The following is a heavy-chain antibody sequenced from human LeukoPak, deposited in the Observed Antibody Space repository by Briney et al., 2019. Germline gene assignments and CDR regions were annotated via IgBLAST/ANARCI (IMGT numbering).Heavy chain of an antibody. D-gene: IGHD5-12*01. CDR3: AKDLEKKVIVATIFDY. V-gene: IGHV3-23*01. CDR2: ISGSGGST. J-gene: IGHJ4*02. Sequence: PGGSLRLSCAASGFTFSSYAMSWVRQAPGKGLEWVSAISGSGGSTYYADSVKGRFTISRDNSKNTLYLQMNSLRAEDTAVYYCAKDLEKKVIVATIFDYWGQGTLVTVSS. CDR1: GFTFSSYA.